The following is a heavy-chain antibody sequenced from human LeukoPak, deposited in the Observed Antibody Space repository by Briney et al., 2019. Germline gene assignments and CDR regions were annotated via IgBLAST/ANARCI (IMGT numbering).Heavy chain of an antibody. D-gene: IGHD6-19*01. CDR1: GFTFNSFG. Sequence: GGSLRLSCAASGFTFNSFGMHWVRQAPGKGLEWVAFIRYDGSNKYYADSVRGRFTISRDNSKNTLYLQMNSLRAEDTAVYFCAKGSKAVLFTRDHYMDVWGKGTTVTISS. CDR3: AKGSKAVLFTRDHYMDV. CDR2: IRYDGSNK. V-gene: IGHV3-30*02. J-gene: IGHJ6*03.